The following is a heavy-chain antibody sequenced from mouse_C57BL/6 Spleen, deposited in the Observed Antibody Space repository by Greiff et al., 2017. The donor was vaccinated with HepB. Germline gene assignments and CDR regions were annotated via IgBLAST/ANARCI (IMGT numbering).Heavy chain of an antibody. J-gene: IGHJ2*01. Sequence: VHLVESGAELVKPGASVKISCKASGYAFSSYWMNWVKQRPGKGLEWIGQIYPGDGDTNYNGKFKGKATLTADKSSSTAYMQLSSLTSEDSAVYFCARRITTAFDYWGQGTTLTVSS. CDR1: GYAFSSYW. D-gene: IGHD1-2*01. V-gene: IGHV1-80*01. CDR3: ARRITTAFDY. CDR2: IYPGDGDT.